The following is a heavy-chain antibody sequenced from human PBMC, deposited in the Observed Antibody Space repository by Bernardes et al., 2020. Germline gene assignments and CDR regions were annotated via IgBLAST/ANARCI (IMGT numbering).Heavy chain of an antibody. Sequence: GAYLKISSKGSGYSFTSYWIGWVRPMPGKGLEWMGIIYPGDSDTRYSPSFQGQVTISADKSISTAYLQWSSLKASDTAMYYCARLKDDYDFWSGPRHFDYWGQGTLVTVSS. J-gene: IGHJ4*02. CDR2: IYPGDSDT. V-gene: IGHV5-51*01. CDR1: GYSFTSYW. CDR3: ARLKDDYDFWSGPRHFDY. D-gene: IGHD3-3*01.